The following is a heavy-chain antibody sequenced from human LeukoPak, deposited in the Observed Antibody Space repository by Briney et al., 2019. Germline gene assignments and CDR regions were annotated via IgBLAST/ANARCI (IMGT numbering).Heavy chain of an antibody. CDR3: ARAGTVEMTPLDY. J-gene: IGHJ4*02. Sequence: SETLSLTCTVSGGSISTYYWSWIRQPPGKGLEWIGYIYYSGSTNYNPSLKSRVTISVDTSKNQFSLNLSSVTAADTAVYYCARAGTVEMTPLDYWGQGTLVTVSS. CDR2: IYYSGST. V-gene: IGHV4-59*08. D-gene: IGHD5-24*01. CDR1: GGSISTYY.